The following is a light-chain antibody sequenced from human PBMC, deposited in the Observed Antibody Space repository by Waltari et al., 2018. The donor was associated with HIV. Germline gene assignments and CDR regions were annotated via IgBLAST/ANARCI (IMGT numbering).Light chain of an antibody. J-gene: IGLJ1*01. Sequence: QSALTQPASVSGSPGQSIATSRPRTRGDIGTYKYASWYQQHTGKVPKLIIYDVNVRPSGVSDRFSGSKSGNTATLTISGLHSDDEADYYCCSYTVNSTGVFGAGTKITV. V-gene: IGLV2-14*03. CDR2: DVN. CDR3: CSYTVNSTGV. CDR1: RGDIGTYKY.